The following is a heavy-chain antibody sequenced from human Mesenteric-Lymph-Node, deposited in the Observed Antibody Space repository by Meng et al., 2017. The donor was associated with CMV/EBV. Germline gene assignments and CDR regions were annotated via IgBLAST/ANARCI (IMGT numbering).Heavy chain of an antibody. Sequence: GESLKISCAASGFTFSSYGMHWVRQAPGKGLEWVTFIRYDGNNKYYADSVKGRFTVSRDNSQNTLFLQMNSLRAEDTAVYYCARTFYGSGSPIDYWGQGTLVTVSS. CDR2: IRYDGNNK. D-gene: IGHD3-10*01. CDR3: ARTFYGSGSPIDY. J-gene: IGHJ4*02. CDR1: GFTFSSYG. V-gene: IGHV3-30*02.